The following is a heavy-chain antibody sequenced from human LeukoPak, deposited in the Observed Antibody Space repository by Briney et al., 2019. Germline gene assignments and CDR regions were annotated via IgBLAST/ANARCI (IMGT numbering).Heavy chain of an antibody. CDR1: GDSISTSSYY. V-gene: IGHV4-39*01. D-gene: IGHD6-13*01. CDR3: ARRPSRIGTTGPPDYYFDY. Sequence: SETLSLTCTVSGDSISTSSYYWGWIRQPPGKGLEWIGSIFYSGSTYYNLSLKSRVTISVDTSKNQFSLKLTSVTAADTAVYYCARRPSRIGTTGPPDYYFDYWGQGTLVTVSS. CDR2: IFYSGST. J-gene: IGHJ4*02.